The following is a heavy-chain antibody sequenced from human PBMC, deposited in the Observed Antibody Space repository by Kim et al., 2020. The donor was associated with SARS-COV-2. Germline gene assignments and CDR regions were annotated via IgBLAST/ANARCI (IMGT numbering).Heavy chain of an antibody. CDR1: GGTFSSYA. CDR3: AREVSRSSSWSNNWFDP. J-gene: IGHJ5*02. CDR2: IIPIFGTA. Sequence: SVKVSCKASGGTFSSYAISWVRQAPGQGLEWMGGIIPIFGTANYAQKFQGRVTITADESTSTAYMALSSLRSEDTAVYYCAREVSRSSSWSNNWFDPWGQGTLVTVSS. D-gene: IGHD6-13*01. V-gene: IGHV1-69*13.